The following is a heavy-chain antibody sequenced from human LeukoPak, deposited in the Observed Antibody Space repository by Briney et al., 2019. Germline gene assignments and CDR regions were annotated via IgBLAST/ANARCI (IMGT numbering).Heavy chain of an antibody. CDR1: GVSISSGSYY. D-gene: IGHD6-19*01. V-gene: IGHV4-61*02. Sequence: SETLSLTCTVSGVSISSGSYYWSWIRQPAGKGLEWIGRIYTSGSTNYNPSLKSRVTISVDTSKNQFSLKLSSVTAADTAVYYCARGAEVQKAVASSYGMDVWGQGTTVTVSS. J-gene: IGHJ6*02. CDR2: IYTSGST. CDR3: ARGAEVQKAVASSYGMDV.